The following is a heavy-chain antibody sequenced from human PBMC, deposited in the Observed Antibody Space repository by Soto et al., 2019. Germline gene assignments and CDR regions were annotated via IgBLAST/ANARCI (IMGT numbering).Heavy chain of an antibody. J-gene: IGHJ6*02. CDR1: GGTFSSYA. CDR3: ARGPGGSRRYYDYGMDV. Sequence: QVQLVQSGAEVKKPGSSVKVSCKASGGTFSSYAISWVRQAPGQGLEWMGGIIPIFGTANYAQKFQGRVTITADESTSTAYMELSSRRSEDTAVYYCARGPGGSRRYYDYGMDVWGQGTTVTVSS. CDR2: IIPIFGTA. D-gene: IGHD3-16*01. V-gene: IGHV1-69*12.